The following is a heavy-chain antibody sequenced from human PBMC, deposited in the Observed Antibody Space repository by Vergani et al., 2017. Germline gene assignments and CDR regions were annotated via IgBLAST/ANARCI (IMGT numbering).Heavy chain of an antibody. J-gene: IGHJ4*02. V-gene: IGHV1-69*01. CDR2: IIPIFGTA. CDR3: VESRYCSSTSCYSSDY. CDR1: GGTFSSYA. Sequence: QVQLVQSGAEVKKPGSSVKVSCKASGGTFSSYAISWVRQAPGQGLEWMGGIIPIFGTANYAQKFQGRVTITADESTRSAYMELSSLRSEDTAVYYCVESRYCSSTSCYSSDYWGQGTLVTVSS. D-gene: IGHD2-2*01.